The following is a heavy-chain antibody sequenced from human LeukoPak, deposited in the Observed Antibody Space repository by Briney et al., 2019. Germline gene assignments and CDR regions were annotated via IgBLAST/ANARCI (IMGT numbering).Heavy chain of an antibody. Sequence: GGSPRLSCAASGFTFSSYSMNWVRQAPGKGLEWISYITSDSSSMYYADSVKGRFTISRDNAKNSLYLQMNSLRAEDTAVYYCAGIAAAGTGSPSWGQGTLVTVSS. V-gene: IGHV3-48*04. D-gene: IGHD6-13*01. CDR1: GFTFSSYS. J-gene: IGHJ4*02. CDR3: AGIAAAGTGSPS. CDR2: ITSDSSSM.